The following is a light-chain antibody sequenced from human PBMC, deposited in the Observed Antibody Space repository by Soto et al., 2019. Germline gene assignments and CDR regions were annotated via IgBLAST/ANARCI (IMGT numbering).Light chain of an antibody. Sequence: DIQMTQSPSSLSASVGDRVTITCRASQGIRNDLTWYQQKLGKAPKRLITAASSLQSGVTSRSSGSGSGTDSTPAISSLQPEDVATYDCLQDNCDPFTFGGRTKVEIE. V-gene: IGKV1-17*01. CDR2: AAS. CDR3: LQDNCDPFT. CDR1: QGIRND. J-gene: IGKJ4*01.